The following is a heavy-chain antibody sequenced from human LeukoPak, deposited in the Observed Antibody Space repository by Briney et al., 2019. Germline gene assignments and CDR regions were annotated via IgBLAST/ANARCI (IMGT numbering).Heavy chain of an antibody. CDR3: ARHSGTYPGDAFDV. D-gene: IGHD1-26*01. J-gene: IGHJ3*01. Sequence: SETLSLTCTVSGGSISSSSYYWGWIRQPPGKGLEWIGSIYYSGSTYYNASLKSRVTISVDTSKNQFSLKLSSVTAADTAVYYCARHSGTYPGDAFDVWGQGTMVTVSS. V-gene: IGHV4-39*01. CDR2: IYYSGST. CDR1: GGSISSSSYY.